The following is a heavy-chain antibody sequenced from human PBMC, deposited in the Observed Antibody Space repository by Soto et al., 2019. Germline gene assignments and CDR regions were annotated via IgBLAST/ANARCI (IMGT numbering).Heavy chain of an antibody. CDR3: ARGNFHGSGTNWFGP. D-gene: IGHD3-10*01. Sequence: TLSLTCTVSGGSISSYYWSWIRQPPGKGLEWIGYIYYSGSTNYNPSLKSRVTISVDTSKNQFSLKLSSVTAADTAGYYCARGNFHGSGTNWFGPWGQGTPVTVSS. V-gene: IGHV4-59*01. CDR2: IYYSGST. CDR1: GGSISSYY. J-gene: IGHJ5*02.